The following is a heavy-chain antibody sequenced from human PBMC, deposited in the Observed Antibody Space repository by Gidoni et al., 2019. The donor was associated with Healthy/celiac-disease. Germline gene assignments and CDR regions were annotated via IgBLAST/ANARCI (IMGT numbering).Heavy chain of an antibody. CDR1: GYSFTSYW. CDR3: ARHGTDYYYYGMDV. CDR2: IDPSDSYT. D-gene: IGHD1-26*01. J-gene: IGHJ6*02. V-gene: IGHV5-10-1*03. Sequence: EVQLVQPGAEVKKPGESLRISCTGSGYSFTSYWSSWVRQMPGKGLEGMGRIDPSDSYTNYSPSFQGHVTISADKSISTAYLQWSSLKASDTAMYYCARHGTDYYYYGMDVWGQGTTVTVSS.